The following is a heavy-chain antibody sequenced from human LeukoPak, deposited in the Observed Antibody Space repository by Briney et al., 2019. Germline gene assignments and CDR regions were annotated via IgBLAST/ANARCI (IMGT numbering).Heavy chain of an antibody. Sequence: GGSLRLSCVGSGFTFSNYAMMWVRQTQGQGLEWVSAIRGSGTSTFYADSVKGRFTIFRDNFKNTVYLQMNNLRADDSAVYYCARDPNGDYIGAFDFQRWGLGTQVTVSS. CDR1: GFTFSNYA. CDR2: IRGSGTST. J-gene: IGHJ1*01. V-gene: IGHV3-23*01. D-gene: IGHD4-17*01. CDR3: ARDPNGDYIGAFDFQR.